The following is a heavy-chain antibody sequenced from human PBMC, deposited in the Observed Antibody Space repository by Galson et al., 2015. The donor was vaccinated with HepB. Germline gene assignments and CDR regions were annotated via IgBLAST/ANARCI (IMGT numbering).Heavy chain of an antibody. Sequence: SLRLSCAASGVSFSAYEMTWVRQAPGKGLEWISYISSSGNKISYADSVKGRFTISRDNAKNSLYLQMNSLRAEDTAVYYCAKVGITGCMDVWGQGTTVTVSS. V-gene: IGHV3-48*03. J-gene: IGHJ6*02. CDR1: GVSFSAYE. D-gene: IGHD1-20*01. CDR2: ISSSGNKI. CDR3: AKVGITGCMDV.